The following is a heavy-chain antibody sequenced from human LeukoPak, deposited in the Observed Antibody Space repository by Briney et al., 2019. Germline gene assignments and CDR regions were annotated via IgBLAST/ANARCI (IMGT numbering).Heavy chain of an antibody. V-gene: IGHV1-18*01. CDR1: GYTFTSYG. CDR2: ISAYNGNT. J-gene: IGHJ4*02. Sequence: ASVKVSCKASGYTFTSYGISWVRQAPGQGLEGMGWISAYNGNTNYAQKLQGRVTMTTDTSTSTAYMELRSLRSDDTAVYYCARDRASIAVAGTGDYWGQGTLVTVSS. D-gene: IGHD6-19*01. CDR3: ARDRASIAVAGTGDY.